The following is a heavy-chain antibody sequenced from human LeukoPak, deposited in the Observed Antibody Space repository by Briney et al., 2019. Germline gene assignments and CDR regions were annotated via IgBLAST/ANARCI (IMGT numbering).Heavy chain of an antibody. CDR3: ARGRVLGY. V-gene: IGHV4-34*01. CDR1: GGSFSGYY. CDR2: INHSGST. J-gene: IGHJ4*02. Sequence: PSETLSLTCAVYGGSFSGYYWSWIRQPPGKGLEWIGEINHSGSTNYNPSLKSRVTISVDTSKNQFPLKLSSVTAADTAVYYCARGRVLGYWGQGTLVTVSS.